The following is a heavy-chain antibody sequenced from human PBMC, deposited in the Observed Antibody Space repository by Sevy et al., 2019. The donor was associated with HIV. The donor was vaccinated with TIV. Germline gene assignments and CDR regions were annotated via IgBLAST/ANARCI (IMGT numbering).Heavy chain of an antibody. D-gene: IGHD6-13*01. Sequence: GGSLRLSCAASGFTFSSYAMHWVRQAPGKGLEWVAVISDDGSNKYYADSVKGRFTISRDNSKNTLYLQMNSLRAEDTAVYYCARIAAAGTFYYYGMDVWGQGTTVTVSS. CDR2: ISDDGSNK. V-gene: IGHV3-30*04. J-gene: IGHJ6*02. CDR1: GFTFSSYA. CDR3: ARIAAAGTFYYYGMDV.